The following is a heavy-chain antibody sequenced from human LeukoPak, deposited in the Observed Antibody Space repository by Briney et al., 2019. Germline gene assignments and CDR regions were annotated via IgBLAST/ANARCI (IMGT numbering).Heavy chain of an antibody. J-gene: IGHJ4*02. CDR1: GYTFTSYG. CDR2: ISAYNGNT. Sequence: ASVKVSCKASGYTFTSYGISWVRQAPGQGLEWMGWISAYNGNTNYAQKLQGRVTMTTDTSTSTAYMELRSLRSDETAVYYCARDLRSEHYDILTGPAYWGQGTLVTVSS. CDR3: ARDLRSEHYDILTGPAY. D-gene: IGHD3-9*01. V-gene: IGHV1-18*01.